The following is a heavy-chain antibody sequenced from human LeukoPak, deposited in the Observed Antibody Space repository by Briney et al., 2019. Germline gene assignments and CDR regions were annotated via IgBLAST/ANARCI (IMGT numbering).Heavy chain of an antibody. CDR3: ARVGYYDSSGYYYGYYFDY. CDR2: ISSSSSYI. D-gene: IGHD3-22*01. CDR1: GFTFSSYS. V-gene: IGHV3-21*01. J-gene: IGHJ4*02. Sequence: GGSLRLSCAASGFTFSSYSMTWVRQAPGKGLEWVSSISSSSSYIYYADSVKGRFTISRDNAKNSLCLQMNSLRAEDTAVYYCARVGYYDSSGYYYGYYFDYWGQGTLVTVSS.